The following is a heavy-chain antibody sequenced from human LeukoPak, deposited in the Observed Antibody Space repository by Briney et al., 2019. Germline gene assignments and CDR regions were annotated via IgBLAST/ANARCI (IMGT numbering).Heavy chain of an antibody. CDR3: AKALGPTYSYGLDC. V-gene: IGHV3-66*01. CDR2: IYSGGST. J-gene: IGHJ4*02. Sequence: GGSLRLSCAASGFSVSTNYMSWVRQAPGKGLECVSDIYSGGSTYYADSVKGRFTISRDNSKNTLHLQVNSLRAEDTALYYCAKALGPTYSYGLDCWGQGTLVTVSS. CDR1: GFSVSTNY. D-gene: IGHD5-18*01.